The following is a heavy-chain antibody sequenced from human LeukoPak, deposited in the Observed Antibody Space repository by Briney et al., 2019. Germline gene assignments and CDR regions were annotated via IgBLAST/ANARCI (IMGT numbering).Heavy chain of an antibody. Sequence: GGSLRLSCAASGFTFSSHAMSWVRQTPGKGLEWVSGISAGGGSTHYADSVKGRFTISRDNSKNTLYLQMNSLRAEDTAVYYCASLSVDYWGQGTLVTVSS. CDR1: GFTFSSHA. J-gene: IGHJ4*02. V-gene: IGHV3-23*01. CDR3: ASLSVDY. CDR2: ISAGGGST. D-gene: IGHD5/OR15-5a*01.